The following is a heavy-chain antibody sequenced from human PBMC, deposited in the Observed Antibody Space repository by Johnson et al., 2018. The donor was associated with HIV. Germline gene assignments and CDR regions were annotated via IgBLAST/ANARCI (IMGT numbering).Heavy chain of an antibody. J-gene: IGHJ3*02. Sequence: VQLVESGGGVVQPGRSLRLSCAASGFTFSSYGMHWVRQAPGKGLEWVAVIWYDGSNKYYADSVKGRFTISRDNSKNTLYLQMNSLRAEDTAGYYCAKDKEYSSSPGAFDIWGQGTMVTVSS. CDR3: AKDKEYSSSPGAFDI. D-gene: IGHD6-6*01. CDR1: GFTFSSYG. V-gene: IGHV3-33*06. CDR2: IWYDGSNK.